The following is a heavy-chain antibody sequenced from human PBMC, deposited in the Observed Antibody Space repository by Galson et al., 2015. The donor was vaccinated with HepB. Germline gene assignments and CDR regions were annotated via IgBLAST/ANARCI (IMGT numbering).Heavy chain of an antibody. CDR3: ARDYRRANYGMDV. Sequence: SVKVSCKASGYIFSGYYMHWVRQAPGQGLEWMGWINPNNGDRKYAQKFQGRVTMTRDTSISTAYMELSRLRSDDTAVYFCARDYRRANYGMDVWGQGTTVTVSS. CDR1: GYIFSGYY. J-gene: IGHJ6*02. CDR2: INPNNGDR. V-gene: IGHV1-2*02. D-gene: IGHD3-16*02.